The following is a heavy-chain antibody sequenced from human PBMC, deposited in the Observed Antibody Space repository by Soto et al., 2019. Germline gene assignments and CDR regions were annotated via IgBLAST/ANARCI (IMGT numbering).Heavy chain of an antibody. CDR2: ISGSGTST. Sequence: GGSLRLSCAASGFTFSSYAMSLVRQAPGKGLEWVSAISGSGTSTYYADSVKGRFTISRDNSKNTLNLQMNSLRAEDTAVDYCAKEPHGEANFDYWGQGTLVTVSS. D-gene: IGHD4-17*01. CDR3: AKEPHGEANFDY. CDR1: GFTFSSYA. J-gene: IGHJ4*02. V-gene: IGHV3-23*01.